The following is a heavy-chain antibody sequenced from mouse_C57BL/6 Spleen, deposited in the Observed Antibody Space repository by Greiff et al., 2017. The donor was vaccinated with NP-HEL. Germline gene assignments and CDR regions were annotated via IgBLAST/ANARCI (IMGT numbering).Heavy chain of an antibody. D-gene: IGHD2-3*01. V-gene: IGHV1-50*01. CDR1: GYTFTSYW. CDR3: ARPSRWLPMDY. CDR2: IDPSDSYT. Sequence: QVQLQQPGAELVKPGASVKLSCKASGYTFTSYWMQWVKQRPGQGLEWIGEIDPSDSYTNYNQKFKGKATLTVDTSSSTAYMQLSSLTSEDSAVYYCARPSRWLPMDYWGQGTSVTVSS. J-gene: IGHJ4*01.